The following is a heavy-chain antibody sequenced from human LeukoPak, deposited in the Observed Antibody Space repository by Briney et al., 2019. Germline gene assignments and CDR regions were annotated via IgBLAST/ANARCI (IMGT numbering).Heavy chain of an antibody. D-gene: IGHD1-14*01. V-gene: IGHV1-18*01. CDR2: ISPSSGNT. J-gene: IGHJ4*02. CDR1: GYTFSSYG. Sequence: ASVKVSCKASGYTFSSYGITWVRQAPGPGLEWMGWISPSSGNTNYVQNLQGRVSMTTDTSTSTVYMELRSLRSDDTAVYYCARYGGTNRSFDYWGPGTLVSVSS. CDR3: ARYGGTNRSFDY.